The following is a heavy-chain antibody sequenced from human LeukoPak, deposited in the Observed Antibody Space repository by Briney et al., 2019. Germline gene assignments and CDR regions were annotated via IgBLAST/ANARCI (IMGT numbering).Heavy chain of an antibody. Sequence: ASVKVSCKASGYTFTGYYMHWVRQAPGQGLEWMGWINPNSGGTNYAQKFQGRVTMTRDTSISTAYMELSRLRSDDTAVYYCARGGYYDSSGYYEFDYWGQGTLVTVSS. CDR1: GYTFTGYY. V-gene: IGHV1-2*02. CDR2: INPNSGGT. J-gene: IGHJ4*02. D-gene: IGHD3-22*01. CDR3: ARGGYYDSSGYYEFDY.